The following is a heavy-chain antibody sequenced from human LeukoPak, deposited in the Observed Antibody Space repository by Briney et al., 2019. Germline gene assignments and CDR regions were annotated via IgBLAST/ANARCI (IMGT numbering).Heavy chain of an antibody. CDR2: ISGSGGST. Sequence: GGSLRLSCAASGFTFSSYAMSWVRQAPGKGLEWVSAISGSGGSTYYADSVKGRFTISRDNSKNTLYLQMNSLRAEDTAVYYCARGRRVIARLERRSIMQKKPNYYYYMDVWGKGTTVTVSS. V-gene: IGHV3-23*01. D-gene: IGHD1-1*01. CDR1: GFTFSSYA. CDR3: ARGRRVIARLERRSIMQKKPNYYYYMDV. J-gene: IGHJ6*03.